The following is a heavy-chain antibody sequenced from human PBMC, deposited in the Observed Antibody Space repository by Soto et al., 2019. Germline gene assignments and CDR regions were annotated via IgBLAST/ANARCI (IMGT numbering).Heavy chain of an antibody. J-gene: IGHJ4*02. CDR2: ISYDGSDK. CDR1: GFTFSSFA. D-gene: IGHD1-26*01. Sequence: GGSLRLSCAASGFTFSSFAMHWVRQAPGKGLEWVAFISYDGSDKYYADSVKGRFTISRDNSKNTLYLQMNSLRPEDTAVYYCAKGSYSGIYSDFDYWGQGTLVTVSS. V-gene: IGHV3-30*18. CDR3: AKGSYSGIYSDFDY.